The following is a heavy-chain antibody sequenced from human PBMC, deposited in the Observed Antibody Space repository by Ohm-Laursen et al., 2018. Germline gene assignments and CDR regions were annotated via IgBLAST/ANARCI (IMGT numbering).Heavy chain of an antibody. J-gene: IGHJ4*02. D-gene: IGHD1-14*01. CDR1: GFTFSDYY. CDR3: ARNPYDY. Sequence: SLRLSCAASGFTFSDYYISWIRQAPGKGLEWLSYISNSGSTIYADSVRGRFTISRDTAKNTLYLQMNSLRVEDTAVYYCARNPYDYWGQGTLVTVSS. CDR2: ISNSGST. V-gene: IGHV3-11*04.